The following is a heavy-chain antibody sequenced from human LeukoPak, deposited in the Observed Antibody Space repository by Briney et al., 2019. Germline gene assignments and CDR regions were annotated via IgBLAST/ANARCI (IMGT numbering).Heavy chain of an antibody. CDR1: GFALSSHG. J-gene: IGHJ4*02. CDR3: ARDPNLDY. CDR2: VWSDGSNT. V-gene: IGHV3-33*01. Sequence: GGSLGLSCAASGFALSSHGMHWVRQAPGKGLEWVAVVWSDGSNTNYADAVKGRFTISRDNSKNTFYLQMNSLRAEDTAVYYCARDPNLDYWGQGTLVSVSS.